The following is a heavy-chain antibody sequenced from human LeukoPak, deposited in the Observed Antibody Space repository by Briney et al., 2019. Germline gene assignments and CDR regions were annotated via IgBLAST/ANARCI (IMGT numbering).Heavy chain of an antibody. Sequence: PSETLSLTCTVSGGSISSSSYYWGWIRQPPGKGLEWIGSIYYSGSTYYNPSLKSRVTISVDTSKNQFSLKLSSVTAADTAVYYCARDYPTAVAQGRFDPWGQGTLVTVSS. CDR1: GGSISSSSYY. V-gene: IGHV4-39*07. CDR3: ARDYPTAVAQGRFDP. CDR2: IYYSGST. J-gene: IGHJ5*02. D-gene: IGHD6-19*01.